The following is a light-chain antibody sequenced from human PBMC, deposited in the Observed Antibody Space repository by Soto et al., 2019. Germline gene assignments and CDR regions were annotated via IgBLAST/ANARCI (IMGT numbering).Light chain of an antibody. V-gene: IGLV2-14*01. J-gene: IGLJ2*01. Sequence: QSVLTQPASVSGPPGQSITIAFTGTSSDVGGYNYVSWYQQHPGKAPKLMIYEVSNRPSGVSNRFSGSKSGNTASLTISGLQAEDEADYYCSSYTSSSTLVFGGGTKVTVL. CDR2: EVS. CDR3: SSYTSSSTLV. CDR1: SSDVGGYNY.